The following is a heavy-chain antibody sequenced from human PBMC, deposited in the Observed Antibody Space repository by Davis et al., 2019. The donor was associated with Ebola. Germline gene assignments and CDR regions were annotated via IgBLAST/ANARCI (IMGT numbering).Heavy chain of an antibody. CDR3: ARDRHDSSGYGF. D-gene: IGHD3-22*01. Sequence: SQTLSLTCAVYGKSFRDYYWSWIRQPAGKGLEWIGHIYTSGSTNYNPSLKSRVTISGDTSKNQFPLKLTSVTATDTAVYYCARDRHDSSGYGFWGQGALVTVSS. J-gene: IGHJ4*02. V-gene: IGHV4-4*07. CDR1: GKSFRDYY. CDR2: IYTSGST.